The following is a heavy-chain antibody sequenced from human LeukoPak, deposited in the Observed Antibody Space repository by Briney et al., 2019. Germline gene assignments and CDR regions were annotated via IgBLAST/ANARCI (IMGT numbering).Heavy chain of an antibody. D-gene: IGHD3-10*01. J-gene: IGHJ4*02. CDR2: INTNTGNP. CDR3: ARDAEILWFGEGDY. Sequence: ASVKVSCKASGYTFTSYAMNWVRQPPGQGLEWMGWINTNTGNPTYAQGFTGRFVFSLDTSVSTAYLQISSLKAEDTAVYYCARDAEILWFGEGDYWGQGTLVTVSS. V-gene: IGHV7-4-1*02. CDR1: GYTFTSYA.